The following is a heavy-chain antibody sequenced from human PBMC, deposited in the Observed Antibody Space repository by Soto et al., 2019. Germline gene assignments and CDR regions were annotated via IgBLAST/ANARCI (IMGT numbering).Heavy chain of an antibody. J-gene: IGHJ4*02. CDR1: GFTFSRYG. CDR3: ARKLNYGPNFDY. D-gene: IGHD3-10*01. CDR2: IWYDGSNK. V-gene: IGHV3-33*01. Sequence: GGSLRLSCAASGFTFSRYGMHWVRQAPGKGLEWVAVIWYDGSNKYYADSVKGRFTISRDNSKNTLYLQMNSLRAEDTAVYYCARKLNYGPNFDYWGQGTLVTVSS.